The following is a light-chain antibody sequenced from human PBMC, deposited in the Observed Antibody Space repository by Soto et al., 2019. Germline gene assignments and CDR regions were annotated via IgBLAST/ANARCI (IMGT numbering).Light chain of an antibody. CDR3: QQSYSSPTT. CDR2: SAS. V-gene: IGKV1-39*01. Sequence: DIQMAQAPASVSASVGDRGTNTYRASQTISRYLNWYQQRPGKAPTLLIYSASSLQSGVPSRFSGSGSGIDFTLTLRSLHPADFAIYYCQQSYSSPTTFGQGTRLEIK. CDR1: QTISRY. J-gene: IGKJ5*01.